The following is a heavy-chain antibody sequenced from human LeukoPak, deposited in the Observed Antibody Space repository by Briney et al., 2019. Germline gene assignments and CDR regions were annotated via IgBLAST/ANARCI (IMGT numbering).Heavy chain of an antibody. CDR2: IYHSGST. CDR1: GGSISSGGYS. Sequence: SETLSLTCAVSGGSISSGGYSWSWIRQPPGKGLEWIGYIYHSGSTYYNPSLKSRVTISVDRSKNQFSLKLSSVTAADTAVYYCATSSGYYYEEYYFDYWGQGTLVTVSS. V-gene: IGHV4-30-2*01. J-gene: IGHJ4*02. D-gene: IGHD3-22*01. CDR3: ATSSGYYYEEYYFDY.